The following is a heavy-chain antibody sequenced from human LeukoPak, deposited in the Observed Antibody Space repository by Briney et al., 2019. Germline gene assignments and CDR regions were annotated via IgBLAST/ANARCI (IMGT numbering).Heavy chain of an antibody. V-gene: IGHV3-23*01. CDR2: ITSSGAGT. CDR1: KFPFSSYA. CDR3: ATLRRSGAERDAFDI. Sequence: GGSLRLSCAASKFPFSSYAMSWVRQAPGKGLEWVSTITSSGAGTYYADSVKGRFTISRDNSKSTLFLRMNSLRVDDTAVYFCATLRRSGAERDAFDIWGHGTMVTVSS. D-gene: IGHD3-10*01. J-gene: IGHJ3*02.